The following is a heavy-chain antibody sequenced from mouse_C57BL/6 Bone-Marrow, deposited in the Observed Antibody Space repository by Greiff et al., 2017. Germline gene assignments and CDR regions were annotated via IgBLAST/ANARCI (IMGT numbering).Heavy chain of an antibody. J-gene: IGHJ1*03. V-gene: IGHV7-1*01. CDR2: SRNKANDYTT. CDR1: GFTFSDFY. D-gene: IGHD2-5*01. Sequence: EVKVVESGGGLVQSGRSLRLPCATSGFTFSDFYMEWVSQAQGKGLEWIAASRNKANDYTTEYSASVKCRFIVSRDTSQSILYLQMQARRAEDTAIYYCARDAGYYYSSNLYFGGWGTVTTGTVST. CDR3: ARDAGYYYSSNLYFGG.